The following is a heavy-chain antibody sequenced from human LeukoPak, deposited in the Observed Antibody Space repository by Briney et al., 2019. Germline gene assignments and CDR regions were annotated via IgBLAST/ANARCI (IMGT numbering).Heavy chain of an antibody. V-gene: IGHV3-15*01. CDR1: VFTLSNAW. D-gene: IGHD2-2*01. CDR3: TSLVWVDFSSTSSNPQDY. CDR2: IKSKNDDGTT. J-gene: IGHJ4*02. Sequence: PGGSLRLSCAASVFTLSNAWMSWVPETPGKRLWWGCRIKSKNDDGTTDYTPPVKVRFTISRDDSKNTMYLQMTSMKTEDTAVYYCTSLVWVDFSSTSSNPQDYWGQGTLVTVSS.